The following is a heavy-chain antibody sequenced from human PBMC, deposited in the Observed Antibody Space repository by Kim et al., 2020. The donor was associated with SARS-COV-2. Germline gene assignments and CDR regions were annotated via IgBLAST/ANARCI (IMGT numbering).Heavy chain of an antibody. CDR3: ARREGYGDYADYYGMDV. Sequence: FQGRVTITRDTSASTAYMELSSLRSEDTAVYYCARREGYGDYADYYGMDVWGQGTTVTVSS. D-gene: IGHD4-17*01. V-gene: IGHV1-3*01. J-gene: IGHJ6*02.